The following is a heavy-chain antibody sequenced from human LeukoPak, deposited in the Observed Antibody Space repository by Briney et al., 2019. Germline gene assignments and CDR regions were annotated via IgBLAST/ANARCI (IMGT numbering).Heavy chain of an antibody. CDR2: ISSSGSTI. D-gene: IGHD2-15*01. CDR3: ARDTCSGGSCYSDYYYVDV. Sequence: GGSLRLSCAASGFTFSDYYMSWIRQAPGKGLEWVSYISSSGSTIYYADSVKGRFTISRDNAKNSLYLQMNSLRAEDTAVYYCARDTCSGGSCYSDYYYVDVWGKGTTVTVSS. CDR1: GFTFSDYY. V-gene: IGHV3-11*04. J-gene: IGHJ6*03.